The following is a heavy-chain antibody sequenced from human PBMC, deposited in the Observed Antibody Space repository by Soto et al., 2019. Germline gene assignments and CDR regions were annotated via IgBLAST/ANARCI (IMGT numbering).Heavy chain of an antibody. J-gene: IGHJ4*02. CDR2: ISPIFGTA. CDR1: GGTFSSDV. V-gene: IGHV1-69*01. Sequence: QVQLVQSGAEVKKPGSSVKVSCKASGGTFSSDVISWVRQVPGQGLEWLGGISPIFGTANYEQKFQGRVTITADESTSTAYMDLSSLRSDDTAVYYCARELVTVTTLEYFDYLGQGTLVNVSS. CDR3: ARELVTVTTLEYFDY. D-gene: IGHD4-17*01.